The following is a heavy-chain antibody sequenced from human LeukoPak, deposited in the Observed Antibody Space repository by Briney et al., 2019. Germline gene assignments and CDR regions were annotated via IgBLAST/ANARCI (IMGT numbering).Heavy chain of an antibody. J-gene: IGHJ5*02. CDR3: ARDYSNRFDP. D-gene: IGHD4-11*01. Sequence: KFQGRVSITRDTSASTAYMELSSLRSEDTAVYYCARDYSNRFDPWGQGTLVTVSS. V-gene: IGHV1-3*01.